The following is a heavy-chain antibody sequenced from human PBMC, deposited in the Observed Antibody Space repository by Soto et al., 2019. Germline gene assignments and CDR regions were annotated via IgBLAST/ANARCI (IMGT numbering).Heavy chain of an antibody. CDR2: IYYSGST. CDR3: ARLMTSRQWLGTDFDY. J-gene: IGHJ4*02. D-gene: IGHD6-19*01. Sequence: QSQTLSLTCTVSGGSISSSSYYWGWIRQPPGKGLEWIGSIYYSGSTYYNPSLKSRVTISVDTSKNQFSLKLSSVTAADTAVYYCARLMTSRQWLGTDFDYWGQGTLVTVSS. CDR1: GGSISSSSYY. V-gene: IGHV4-39*01.